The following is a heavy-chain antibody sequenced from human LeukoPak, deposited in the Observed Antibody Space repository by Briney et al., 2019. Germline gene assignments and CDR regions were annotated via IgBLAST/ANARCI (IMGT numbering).Heavy chain of an antibody. D-gene: IGHD2-21*01. CDR1: GFTFSSYE. V-gene: IGHV3-48*03. J-gene: IGHJ4*02. CDR3: ARSPIPRPRYYFDY. Sequence: GGSLRLSCAAAGFTFSSYEMNWVRQAPGKGLEGVSYISSGGSTIYYADSVKGRFTISRDNANNSLYLQMNSLRAEDTAVYYCARSPIPRPRYYFDYWGQGTLVTVSS. CDR2: ISSGGSTI.